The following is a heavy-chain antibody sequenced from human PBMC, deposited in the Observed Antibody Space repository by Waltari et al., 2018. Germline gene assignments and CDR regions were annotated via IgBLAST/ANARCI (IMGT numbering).Heavy chain of an antibody. Sequence: QVQLQESGPGLARPSETLSLTCVVSSYSIRSGYFWGWIRQPPGKGLEWVGSISHSANAYDNPSLKSRVTMSVDTSKNQFALKVTSVTAADTAIYYCVRDLGGSGNSWFDAWGQGTLVTVSS. CDR3: VRDLGGSGNSWFDA. J-gene: IGHJ5*02. CDR1: SYSIRSGYF. D-gene: IGHD3-10*01. CDR2: ISHSANA. V-gene: IGHV4-38-2*02.